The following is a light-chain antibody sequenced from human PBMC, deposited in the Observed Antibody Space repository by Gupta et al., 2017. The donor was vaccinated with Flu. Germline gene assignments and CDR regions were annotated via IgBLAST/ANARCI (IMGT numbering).Light chain of an antibody. J-gene: IGLJ2*01. CDR3: SSYGGSNNFGV. Sequence: QSALTQPPSAPGSPGQSVPISCTGTSSDVGGYNYVSWYQHHPGKAPKFIIYEVSKRPSGVPDCFSGSKSGNAASLTVSGLHAEDEADYYCSSYGGSNNFGVFGGGTKLTVL. V-gene: IGLV2-8*01. CDR2: EVS. CDR1: SSDVGGYNY.